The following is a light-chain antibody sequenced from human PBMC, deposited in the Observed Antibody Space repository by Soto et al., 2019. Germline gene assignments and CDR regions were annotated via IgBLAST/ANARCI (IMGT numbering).Light chain of an antibody. Sequence: QSALTQPASVSGSPGQSITISCPGTSSVMGGSILVSWYQQEPGKAPKLMIYEGSKRPSGVSNRFSGSKSGNTASLTISGLQAEDEADYYCASYTSSSTSVIFGRGTKLTVL. CDR2: EGS. CDR3: ASYTSSSTSVI. V-gene: IGLV2-14*02. J-gene: IGLJ2*01. CDR1: SSVMGGSIL.